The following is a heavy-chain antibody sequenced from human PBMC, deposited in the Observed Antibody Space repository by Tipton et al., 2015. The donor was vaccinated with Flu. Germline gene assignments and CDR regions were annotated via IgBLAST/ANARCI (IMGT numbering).Heavy chain of an antibody. V-gene: IGHV4-34*01. D-gene: IGHD2-21*02. J-gene: IGHJ3*02. CDR1: GGSFSGNY. Sequence: TLSLTCAVNGGSFSGNYWNWIRQPPGKGLEWIGEINPSGSTIYNPSLKSRVTISLDTSKNQFSLRLSSVTAADTAVYYCATHCVGVCSHAFDIWGQGTMVTVSS. CDR3: ATHCVGVCSHAFDI. CDR2: INPSGST.